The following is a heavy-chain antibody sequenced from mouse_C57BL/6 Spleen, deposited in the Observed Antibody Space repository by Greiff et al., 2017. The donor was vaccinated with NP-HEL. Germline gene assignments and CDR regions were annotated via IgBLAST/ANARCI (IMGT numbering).Heavy chain of an antibody. Sequence: EVQRVESGGGLVKPGGSLKLSCAASGFTFSDYGMHWVRQAPETGLEWVAYISSGSSTIYYADKVKGRFTFSSDNAKNTLFLQMTSLSSEDTAMYYCARYYYGSRGYAMDYWGQGTSVTVSS. V-gene: IGHV5-17*01. CDR2: ISSGSSTI. CDR1: GFTFSDYG. CDR3: ARYYYGSRGYAMDY. J-gene: IGHJ4*01. D-gene: IGHD1-1*01.